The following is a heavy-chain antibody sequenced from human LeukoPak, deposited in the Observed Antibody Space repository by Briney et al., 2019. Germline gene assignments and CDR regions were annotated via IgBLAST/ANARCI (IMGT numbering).Heavy chain of an antibody. D-gene: IGHD3-22*01. CDR1: GFASSIYG. Sequence: GGSLRLSCAASGFASSIYGMNWVRQAPGKGLEWVSGISGSGGTTYYADSVKGRFTISRDNSKNTLYLQMNGLRAEDTAVYYCAAGGRANYDSSGYYLGWTWFDPWGLGTLVTVSS. V-gene: IGHV3-23*01. CDR2: ISGSGGTT. CDR3: AAGGRANYDSSGYYLGWTWFDP. J-gene: IGHJ5*02.